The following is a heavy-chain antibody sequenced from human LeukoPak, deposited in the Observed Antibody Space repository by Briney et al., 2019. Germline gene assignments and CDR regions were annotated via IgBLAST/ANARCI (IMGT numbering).Heavy chain of an antibody. CDR1: GYTFTGYY. J-gene: IGHJ4*02. CDR3: ARPAKRGYSYGYDY. CDR2: INPNSGGT. Sequence: ASVKVSCKASGYTFTGYYMHWVRQAPGQGLEWMGWINPNSGGTNYAQKFQGRVTMTRDTSISTAYMELSRLRSDDTAVYYCARPAKRGYSYGYDYWGQGTLVTVSS. D-gene: IGHD5-18*01. V-gene: IGHV1-2*02.